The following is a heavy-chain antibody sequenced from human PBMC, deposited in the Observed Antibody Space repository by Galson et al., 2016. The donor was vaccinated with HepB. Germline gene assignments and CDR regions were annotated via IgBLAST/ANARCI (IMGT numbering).Heavy chain of an antibody. D-gene: IGHD3-10*01. CDR2: IWHDGTTK. Sequence: SLRLSCAASDFSFSTSGAHWVRQAPGKGLDWVALIWHDGTTKHFADSVRGRFTISRDNSKNTVYLQMNSLRDEDTAVYYCARDDSYGSGSDFHSGMDVWGQGTTVTVSS. V-gene: IGHV3-33*01. CDR3: ARDDSYGSGSDFHSGMDV. J-gene: IGHJ6*02. CDR1: DFSFSTSG.